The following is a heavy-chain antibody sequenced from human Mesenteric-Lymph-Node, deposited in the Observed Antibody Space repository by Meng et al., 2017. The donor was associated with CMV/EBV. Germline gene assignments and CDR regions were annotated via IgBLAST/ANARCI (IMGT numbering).Heavy chain of an antibody. CDR2: MNPNSGNT. D-gene: IGHD3-10*01. CDR1: GYTFTSYD. J-gene: IGHJ6*02. CDR3: ARVMVRGVINHYYGMDV. Sequence: ASVKVSCKASGYTFTSYDINWVRQATGQGLEWMGWMNPNSGNTGYAQKFQGRVTITRNTSISTAYMELSSLRSEDTAVYYCARVMVRGVINHYYGMDVWGQGTTVTVSS. V-gene: IGHV1-8*03.